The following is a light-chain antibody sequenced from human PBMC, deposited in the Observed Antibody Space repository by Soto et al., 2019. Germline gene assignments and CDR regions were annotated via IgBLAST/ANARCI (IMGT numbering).Light chain of an antibody. CDR2: AAS. CDR1: QGISSY. Sequence: AIRMTQSPSSLSASTGDRVTITCRASQGISSYLAWYQQEPGKAPKLLIYAASTLQSGVPSRFSGSGSGTDFTLTISCLQSEDFATYYCQQYYSYPLFGQGTRLEIK. V-gene: IGKV1-8*01. J-gene: IGKJ5*01. CDR3: QQYYSYPL.